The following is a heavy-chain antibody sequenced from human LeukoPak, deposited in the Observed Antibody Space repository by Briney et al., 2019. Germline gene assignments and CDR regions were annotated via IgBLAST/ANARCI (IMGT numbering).Heavy chain of an antibody. CDR3: ARSRSGYSYEHGAFEI. J-gene: IGHJ3*02. CDR2: IDYRGST. V-gene: IGHV4-59*01. Sequence: SETLSLTCAVYGGSFSNYYWSWIRQPPGKGLEWIAYIDYRGSTTYNPSLRSRITISVDTSRNQFSLKLTSVTAADTAVYYCARSRSGYSYEHGAFEIWGQGTMVTVSS. D-gene: IGHD5-18*01. CDR1: GGSFSNYY.